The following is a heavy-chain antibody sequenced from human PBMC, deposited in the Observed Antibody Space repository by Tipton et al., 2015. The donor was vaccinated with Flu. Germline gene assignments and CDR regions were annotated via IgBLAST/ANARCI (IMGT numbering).Heavy chain of an antibody. CDR1: GFSLSTFGVG. CDR2: TFWNDDK. V-gene: IGHV2-5*01. CDR3: VNENVGSGWYFDY. Sequence: LVKPTQTLTLTCSVSGFSLSTFGVGVGWIRQPPGKALEWLALTFWNDDKYYSPSLRSRLTITRDTSKDQVVLTLTNMDPVDTATYYCVNENVGSGWYFDYWGQGALVTVSS. J-gene: IGHJ4*02. D-gene: IGHD6-19*01.